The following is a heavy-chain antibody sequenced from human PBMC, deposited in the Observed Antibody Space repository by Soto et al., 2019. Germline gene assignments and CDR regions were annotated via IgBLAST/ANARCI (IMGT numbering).Heavy chain of an antibody. Sequence: EVQLVESGGGLVQPGGSPRFPCAAPGFPFVAYWCHWFRQVPGRGLVWGSRINGDGRSTNYADFVKGRFTISRDNDKNTLYLQINSLRAEDTAVYYCARGARNFYYFDYWGQGALVTVSS. D-gene: IGHD1-7*01. CDR1: GFPFVAYW. CDR3: ARGARNFYYFDY. CDR2: INGDGRST. V-gene: IGHV3-74*01. J-gene: IGHJ4*02.